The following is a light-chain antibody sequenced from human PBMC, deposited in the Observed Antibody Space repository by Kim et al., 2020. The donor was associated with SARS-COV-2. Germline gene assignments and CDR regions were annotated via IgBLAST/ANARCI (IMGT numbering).Light chain of an antibody. V-gene: IGKV1-8*01. CDR3: QQNFDYPYT. Sequence: AIRVTQSPSSFSASTGERVTITCRASEGIRNFLAWYQQKPGKAPKLLVHAASTLQTGVPSRFSGSGSGTDFTLTISSLQSEDFATYYFQQNFDYPYTFGQGTKVDIK. J-gene: IGKJ2*01. CDR1: EGIRNF. CDR2: AAS.